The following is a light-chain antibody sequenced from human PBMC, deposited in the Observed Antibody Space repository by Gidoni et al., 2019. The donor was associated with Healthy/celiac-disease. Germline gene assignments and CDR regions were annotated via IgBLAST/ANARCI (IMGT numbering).Light chain of an antibody. CDR1: RSGSSY. V-gene: IGKV3-11*01. Sequence: EIVLPQSPATLSLSPGERATLSCRASRSGSSYLAWYQQKPGQAPRLLIYDASNRATGITARFSGSGSGTDFTLTISSLEHEEFAVYYCQQRSNGPMCSFGQGTKLEIK. CDR3: QQRSNGPMCS. CDR2: DAS. J-gene: IGKJ2*04.